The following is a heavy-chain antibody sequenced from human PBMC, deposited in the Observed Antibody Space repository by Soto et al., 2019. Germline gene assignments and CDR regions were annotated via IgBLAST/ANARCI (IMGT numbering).Heavy chain of an antibody. CDR1: GYTFTGYY. D-gene: IGHD1-7*01. CDR3: ARGGTSKYAYYYYGMDV. J-gene: IGHJ6*02. Sequence: ASVKVSCKASGYTFTGYYMHWVRQAPGQGLEWMGWINPNSGGTDYAQKFQGWVTMTRDTSISTAYMELSRLRSDDTAVYYCARGGTSKYAYYYYGMDVWGQGTTVTV. V-gene: IGHV1-2*04. CDR2: INPNSGGT.